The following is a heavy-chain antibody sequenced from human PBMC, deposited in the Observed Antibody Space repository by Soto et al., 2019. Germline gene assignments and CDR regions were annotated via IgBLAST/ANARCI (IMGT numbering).Heavy chain of an antibody. D-gene: IGHD2-15*01. CDR3: ASFYCSGGTCYFYNWFDP. V-gene: IGHV4-39*01. Sequence: PSETLSLTCTVSGGSMSSSSYYWGWIRQPPGKGLEWIGSIYYTGSTYYNPSLKSRVTMSQDMSKNQFSLRLTSVTAADTAVYYFASFYCSGGTCYFYNWFDPWGQGILVTSPQ. CDR2: IYYTGST. J-gene: IGHJ5*02. CDR1: GGSMSSSSYY.